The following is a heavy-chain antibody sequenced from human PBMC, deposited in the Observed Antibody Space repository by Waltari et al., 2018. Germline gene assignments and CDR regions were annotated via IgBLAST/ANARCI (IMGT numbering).Heavy chain of an antibody. J-gene: IGHJ3*02. V-gene: IGHV4-38-2*01. CDR2: IYHSGST. CDR1: GYSISSGYY. D-gene: IGHD2-15*01. CDR3: AGEGTDIVVVWGAFDI. Sequence: QVQLQESGPGLVKPSETLSLTCAVSGYSISSGYYWGWIRQPQGKGLEWIGSIYHSGSTYYKPSLKSRVTISVDTAKNQFSRKLGSVTAADTAVYYCAGEGTDIVVVWGAFDIWGQGTMVTVSS.